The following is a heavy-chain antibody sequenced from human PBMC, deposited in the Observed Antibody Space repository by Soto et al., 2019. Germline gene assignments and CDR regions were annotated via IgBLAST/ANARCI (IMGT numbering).Heavy chain of an antibody. CDR3: AREYYGLLTGYYTDY. Sequence: EVQLVESGGDLVQRGGSLRLSCAASGFPFSSYWMHWVRHTPGKGLDWVAHISGDGVTTYYADSVTGRFTVSRDNAKNTLSLQISGLRAEDTAVYYCAREYYGLLTGYYTDYWGQGTLVSVSS. V-gene: IGHV3-74*01. D-gene: IGHD3-9*01. CDR1: GFPFSSYW. CDR2: ISGDGVTT. J-gene: IGHJ4*02.